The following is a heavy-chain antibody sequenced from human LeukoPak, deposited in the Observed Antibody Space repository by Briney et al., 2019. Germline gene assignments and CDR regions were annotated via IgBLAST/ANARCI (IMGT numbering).Heavy chain of an antibody. J-gene: IGHJ6*03. D-gene: IGHD5-24*01. V-gene: IGHV3-73*01. CDR3: TSRRDGYKNDYYYYMDV. CDR2: TRSKANSYAT. CDR1: GFTFSGSA. Sequence: GGSLRLSCAASGFTFSGSAMHWVRQASGKGLEWVGRTRSKANSYATAYAASVKGRFTISRDDSKNTAYLQMNSLKTEDTAVYYCTSRRDGYKNDYYYYMDVWGKGTTVTVSS.